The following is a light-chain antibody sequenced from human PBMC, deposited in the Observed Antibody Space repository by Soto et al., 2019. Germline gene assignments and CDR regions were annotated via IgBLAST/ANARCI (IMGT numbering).Light chain of an antibody. J-gene: IGLJ3*02. Sequence: QSALTQPASVSGSPGQSITISCTGTNSDIGIYNLVSWYQQHPGKVPKVIIYEVTKRHSGISDRFSGSKSGNTASLTISGLQAEDEADYYCCSYAGTTTFVLFGGGTKVTVL. CDR2: EVT. CDR1: NSDIGIYNL. CDR3: CSYAGTTTFVL. V-gene: IGLV2-23*02.